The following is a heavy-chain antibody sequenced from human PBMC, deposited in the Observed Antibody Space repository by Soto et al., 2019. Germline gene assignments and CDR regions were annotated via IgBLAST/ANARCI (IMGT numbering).Heavy chain of an antibody. CDR1: GSSVSRGSYY. D-gene: IGHD3-3*01. Sequence: PETLSLTYTVSGSSVSRGSYYWSWIRQPPGKGLEWIGYIYYSGSPKYNPSLKSRVTMSVDTPKNQFSLRLSSMTVADTAVYYCARKYEGGDFWRGYSNQVHYYGLDVWCQCTTVT. J-gene: IGHJ6*02. V-gene: IGHV4-61*01. CDR3: ARKYEGGDFWRGYSNQVHYYGLDV. CDR2: IYYSGSP.